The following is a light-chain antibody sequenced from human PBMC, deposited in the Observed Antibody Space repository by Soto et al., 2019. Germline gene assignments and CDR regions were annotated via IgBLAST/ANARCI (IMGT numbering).Light chain of an antibody. CDR3: QQSYGTPPT. Sequence: DMEMTQSPSSLSASVGDRVTITCRASQSISNYLHWYQHKPGKVPKLLIYAASSLQSGIPTRFSGSGSGTDFTLTINSLQPEDFATYYCQQSYGTPPTFGGGTKIEIK. CDR1: QSISNY. CDR2: AAS. J-gene: IGKJ4*01. V-gene: IGKV1-39*01.